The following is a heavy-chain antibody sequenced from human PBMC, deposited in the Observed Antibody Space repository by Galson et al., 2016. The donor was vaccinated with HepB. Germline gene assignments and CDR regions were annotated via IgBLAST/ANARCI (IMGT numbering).Heavy chain of an antibody. V-gene: IGHV3-30*03. Sequence: SLRLSCAASGFIFSSYGMHWVRQAPGKGLDWVAVISYDGSDKYYADSVKGRFTISSDNSKNTLYLQMNSLRAEDTAVYYCAIDRYGYLRGYCYYGMDVWGQVPTVTVSS. CDR3: AIDRYGYLRGYCYYGMDV. CDR1: GFIFSSYG. J-gene: IGHJ6*02. D-gene: IGHD5-12*01. CDR2: ISYDGSDK.